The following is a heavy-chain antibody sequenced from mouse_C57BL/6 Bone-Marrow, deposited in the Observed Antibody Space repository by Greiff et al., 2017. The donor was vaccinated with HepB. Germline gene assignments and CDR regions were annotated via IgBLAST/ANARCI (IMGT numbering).Heavy chain of an antibody. J-gene: IGHJ3*01. Sequence: QVQLQQPGAELVKPGASVKLSCKASGYTFTSYWMQWVKQRPGQGLEWIGEIDPSDSYTNYNQKFKGKATLTVDTSSSTAYMQLSSLTSEDSAVYYCARDSLYWGQGTLVTVSA. CDR2: IDPSDSYT. CDR3: ARDSLY. D-gene: IGHD3-2*01. CDR1: GYTFTSYW. V-gene: IGHV1-50*01.